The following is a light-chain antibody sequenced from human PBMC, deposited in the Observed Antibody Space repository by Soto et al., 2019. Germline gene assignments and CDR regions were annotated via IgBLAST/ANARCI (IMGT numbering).Light chain of an antibody. CDR2: EVS. Sequence: QSVLTQPASVSGSPGQSITISCTGTSSDVGGYNYVSWYQQHPGKAPKLMIYEVSNRPSGVSNRFSGSKSGNTASLTISGLQAEDEADYYCSSYTSSSTIGVFGGGTKLTVL. V-gene: IGLV2-14*01. CDR1: SSDVGGYNY. CDR3: SSYTSSSTIGV. J-gene: IGLJ2*01.